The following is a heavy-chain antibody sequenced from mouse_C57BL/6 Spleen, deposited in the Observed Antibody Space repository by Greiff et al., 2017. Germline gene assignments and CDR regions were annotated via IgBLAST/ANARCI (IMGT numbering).Heavy chain of an antibody. CDR3: ARRDGNYWFAY. CDR1: GYAFSSSW. J-gene: IGHJ3*01. D-gene: IGHD2-1*01. V-gene: IGHV1-82*01. CDR2: IYPGDGDT. Sequence: VPLQQSGPELVKPGASVKISCKASGYAFSSSWMNWVKQRPGKGLEWIGRIYPGDGDTNYNGKFKGKATLTADKSSSTAYMQLSSLTSEDSAVYFCARRDGNYWFAYWGQGTLVTVSA.